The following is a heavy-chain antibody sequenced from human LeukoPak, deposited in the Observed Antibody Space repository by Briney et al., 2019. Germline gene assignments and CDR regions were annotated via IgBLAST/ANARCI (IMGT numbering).Heavy chain of an antibody. CDR3: AKDHLPGIVVADRDY. J-gene: IGHJ4*02. CDR1: GFTFSSYA. CDR2: INGSGDRT. V-gene: IGHV3-23*01. D-gene: IGHD6-19*01. Sequence: GGSLRLSCAASGFTFSSYAMSWVRQAPGKGLEWVSSINGSGDRTYYADSVKGRLTISRDNSKNTLYLQINSLRVEDTAVYYCAKDHLPGIVVADRDYWGQGTLVTVSS.